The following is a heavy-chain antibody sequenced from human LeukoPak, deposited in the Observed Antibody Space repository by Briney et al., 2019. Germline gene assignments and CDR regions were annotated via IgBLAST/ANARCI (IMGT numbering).Heavy chain of an antibody. J-gene: IGHJ4*02. CDR3: AKDRAGITVAGDNGIDY. Sequence: GGSLRLSCAASGFSFNIYAMSWVRQAPGKGLEWVSAISGSGGSTYYADSVKGRFTISRDNSKNTLYLQMNSLRADDTAVYYCAKDRAGITVAGDNGIDYWGQGTLVTVSS. CDR2: ISGSGGST. D-gene: IGHD6-19*01. CDR1: GFSFNIYA. V-gene: IGHV3-23*01.